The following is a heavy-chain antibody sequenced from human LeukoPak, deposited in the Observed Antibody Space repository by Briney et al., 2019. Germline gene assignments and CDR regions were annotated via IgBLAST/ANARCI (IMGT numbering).Heavy chain of an antibody. D-gene: IGHD6-13*01. CDR2: ISSSSIYI. V-gene: IGHV3-21*01. CDR3: ARDSSSWYTEPGLSGFDY. Sequence: GGSLRLSCAASGFTFSSYRMNWVRQAPGKGLEWVSSISSSSIYIFYADSVKDRFTISRDNAKNSLYLQMNSLRAEDTAVYYCARDSSSWYTEPGLSGFDYWGQGTLVTVSS. CDR1: GFTFSSYR. J-gene: IGHJ4*02.